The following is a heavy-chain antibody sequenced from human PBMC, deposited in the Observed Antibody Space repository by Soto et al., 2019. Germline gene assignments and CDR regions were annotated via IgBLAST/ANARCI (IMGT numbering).Heavy chain of an antibody. V-gene: IGHV3-7*01. Sequence: GGSLRLSCAASGFTFSSYWMSWVRQAPGKGLEWVANIKQDGSEKYYVDSVKGRFTISRDNAKNSLYLQMNSLRAEDTAVYYGASQERLYSGSYRYYYYYYGMDVWGQGTTVTVSS. CDR1: GFTFSSYW. D-gene: IGHD1-26*01. J-gene: IGHJ6*02. CDR3: ASQERLYSGSYRYYYYYYGMDV. CDR2: IKQDGSEK.